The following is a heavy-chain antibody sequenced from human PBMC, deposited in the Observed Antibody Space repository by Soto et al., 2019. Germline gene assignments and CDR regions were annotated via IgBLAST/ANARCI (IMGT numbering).Heavy chain of an antibody. CDR1: GYTFIGYY. Sequence: ASVKVSCKASGYTFIGYYIHWRRHAPGQGLEWMGWINPNSGGTNYAQRFQGRVTMTTDTSTSTAYMDLRSLTSDDTAVYYCARDRVAGIWGDAFDIWGQGTMVTVSS. CDR2: INPNSGGT. V-gene: IGHV1-2*02. D-gene: IGHD3-16*01. J-gene: IGHJ3*02. CDR3: ARDRVAGIWGDAFDI.